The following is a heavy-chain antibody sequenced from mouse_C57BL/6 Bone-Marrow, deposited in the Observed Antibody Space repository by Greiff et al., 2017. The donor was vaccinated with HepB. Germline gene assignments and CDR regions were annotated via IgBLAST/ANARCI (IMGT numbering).Heavy chain of an antibody. CDR3: ARGAIDYGNSWFAY. Sequence: EVKLQESGPGLVKPSQSLSLTCSVTGYSITSGYYWNWIRQFPGNKLEWMGYISYDGSNNYNPSLKNRISITRDTSKNQFFLKLNSVTTEDTATYYCARGAIDYGNSWFAYWGQGTLVTVSA. V-gene: IGHV3-6*01. CDR2: ISYDGSN. D-gene: IGHD2-1*01. CDR1: GYSITSGYY. J-gene: IGHJ3*01.